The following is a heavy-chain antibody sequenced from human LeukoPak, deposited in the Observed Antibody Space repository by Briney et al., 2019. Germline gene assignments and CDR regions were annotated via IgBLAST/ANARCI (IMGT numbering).Heavy chain of an antibody. V-gene: IGHV3-30*18. CDR2: ISYDGSNK. Sequence: GRSLRLSCAASGFTFSSYGMHWVRQAPGKGLEWVAVISYDGSNKYYADSVKGRFTISRDNSKNTLYLQMNSLRAEDTAVYYCAKESRLHEYFQHWGQGTLDTVSS. CDR1: GFTFSSYG. D-gene: IGHD6-25*01. J-gene: IGHJ1*01. CDR3: AKESRLHEYFQH.